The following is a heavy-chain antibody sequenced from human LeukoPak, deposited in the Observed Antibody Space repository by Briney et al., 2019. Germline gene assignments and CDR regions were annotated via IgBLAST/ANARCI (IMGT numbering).Heavy chain of an antibody. CDR2: ISGSGGST. D-gene: IGHD1-7*01. J-gene: IGHJ4*02. V-gene: IGHV3-23*01. CDR1: GFTFSSYA. Sequence: GGSLRLSCAASGFTFSSYAMSWVRQAPGKGLEWVSAISGSGGSTYYADSVKGRFTISRDNAKNTLYLQMNSLRAEDTAVYYCATQRTGTTDYWGQGTLVTVSS. CDR3: ATQRTGTTDY.